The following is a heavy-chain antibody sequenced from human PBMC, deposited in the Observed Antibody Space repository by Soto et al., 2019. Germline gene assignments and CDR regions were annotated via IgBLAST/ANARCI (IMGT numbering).Heavy chain of an antibody. CDR2: INWNGGST. J-gene: IGHJ5*02. D-gene: IGHD3-3*01. CDR3: ASDRLDFWSGYHNWFAP. CDR1: GFTFDDYG. Sequence: EVQLVESGGGVVRPGGSLRLSCAASGFTFDDYGMSWVRQAPGKGLEWVSGINWNGGSTGYADSVKGRFTITRDNAKNYLYLHINTLRAEGRDWYHCASDRLDFWSGYHNWFAPWGKGTLVVVCS. V-gene: IGHV3-20*01.